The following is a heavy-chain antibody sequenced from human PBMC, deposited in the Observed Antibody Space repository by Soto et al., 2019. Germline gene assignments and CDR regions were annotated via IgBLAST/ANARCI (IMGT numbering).Heavy chain of an antibody. V-gene: IGHV4-39*01. D-gene: IGHD3-9*01. CDR2: ISSSGST. CDR3: ARRNWFSLDY. Sequence: QLQLQESGPGLVKPSETLSLTCTVSGGSISSSSYYWGWIRQPPGKGLEWIGSISSSGSTYYKPSLKRRVAMSVDTSKDQFSIKLSSVTAADTAVYYCARRNWFSLDYWGQGTLVTVSS. CDR1: GGSISSSSYY. J-gene: IGHJ4*02.